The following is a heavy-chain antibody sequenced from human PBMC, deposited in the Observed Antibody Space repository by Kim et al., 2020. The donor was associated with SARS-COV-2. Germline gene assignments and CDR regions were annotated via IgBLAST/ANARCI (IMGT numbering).Heavy chain of an antibody. D-gene: IGHD3-9*01. CDR1: GYSFTSYW. CDR3: ARLNYDILTGPWNWFDP. J-gene: IGHJ5*02. V-gene: IGHV5-51*01. Sequence: GESLKISCKGSGYSFTSYWIGWVRQMPGKGLEWMGIIYPGDSDTRYSPSFQGQVTISADKSISTAYLQWSSLKASDTAMYYCARLNYDILTGPWNWFDPWGQGTLVTVSS. CDR2: IYPGDSDT.